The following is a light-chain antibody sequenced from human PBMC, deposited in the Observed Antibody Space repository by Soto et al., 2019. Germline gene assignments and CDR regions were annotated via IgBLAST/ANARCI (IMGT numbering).Light chain of an antibody. V-gene: IGKV3D-20*01. CDR3: QRYGSSPQT. Sequence: EIELTQSPATLSLSPGERATLSCGASQSVSSSYLAWYQQKPGLATRLLIYDATSRATGIPNRFSGSGSGTDFTLTISRLEHEDVAVYYCQRYGSSPQTFGPGTKVDIK. CDR1: QSVSSSY. J-gene: IGKJ3*01. CDR2: DAT.